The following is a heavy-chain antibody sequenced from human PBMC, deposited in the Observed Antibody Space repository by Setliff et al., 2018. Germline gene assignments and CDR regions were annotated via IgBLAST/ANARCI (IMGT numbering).Heavy chain of an antibody. CDR3: AGPQARGFWARYYFDL. J-gene: IGHJ4*02. Sequence: LSLTCTVSGGSISSSSYYWGWIRQPPGKGLEWIGSIYYSGSTYYNPSLEGRVTISADESKRQVSLKLTSLTAADTAVYYCAGPQARGFWARYYFDLWGQGTLVTVSS. CDR1: GGSISSSSYY. V-gene: IGHV4-39*07. CDR2: IYYSGST. D-gene: IGHD6-6*01.